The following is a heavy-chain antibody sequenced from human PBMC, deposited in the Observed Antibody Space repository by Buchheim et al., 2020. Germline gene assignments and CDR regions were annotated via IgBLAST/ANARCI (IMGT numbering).Heavy chain of an antibody. CDR3: AGGSPYCSGGSCYPTWFDP. J-gene: IGHJ5*02. D-gene: IGHD2-15*01. V-gene: IGHV4-34*01. CDR2: INHSGST. Sequence: QVQLQQWGAGLLKPSETLSLPCAVYGGSFSGYYCSWIRQPPGKGLEWIGEINHSGSTNYNPSLKSRVTISVDTSKNQFSLKLSSVTAADTAVYYCAGGSPYCSGGSCYPTWFDPWGQGTL. CDR1: GGSFSGYY.